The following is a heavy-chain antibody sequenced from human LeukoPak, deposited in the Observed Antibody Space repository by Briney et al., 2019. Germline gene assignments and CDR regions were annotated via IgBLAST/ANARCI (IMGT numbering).Heavy chain of an antibody. D-gene: IGHD2-2*01. Sequence: ASVKVSCKASGYTFTSYDINWVRQATGQGLEWMGWMNPNSGNTGYAQKFQGRVTMTRDMSTSTVYMELSSLRSDDTAVYYCARFFGKGYQLPPFDYWGQGTLVTVSS. V-gene: IGHV1-8*02. CDR3: ARFFGKGYQLPPFDY. CDR1: GYTFTSYD. CDR2: MNPNSGNT. J-gene: IGHJ4*02.